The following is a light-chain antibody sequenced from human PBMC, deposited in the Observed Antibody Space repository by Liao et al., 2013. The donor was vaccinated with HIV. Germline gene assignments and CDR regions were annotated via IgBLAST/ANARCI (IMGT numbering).Light chain of an antibody. CDR3: QAWDSSTEV. CDR2: KDS. Sequence: SYELTQPSSVSVSPGQTARITCSGDVLAKKYARWFQQKPGQAPVLLIYKDSERPSGIPERFSGSNSGNTATLTISGTQPMDEADYYCQAWDSSTEVFGGGTKLTVL. CDR1: VLAKKY. J-gene: IGLJ3*02. V-gene: IGLV3-1*01.